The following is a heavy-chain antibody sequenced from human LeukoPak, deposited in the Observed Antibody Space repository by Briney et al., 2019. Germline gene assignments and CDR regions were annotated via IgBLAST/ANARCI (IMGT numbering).Heavy chain of an antibody. Sequence: PSQSLSLTCAVSGPSISSGGYAWSWIRQPPGKGLEWIGYIYTSGSTNYTPSLKSRVTISVDTSKTPFSLKVSSVTAADTAVYYCARHGRARHCTNGVCHMLTDPNYWYFDLWGRGTLVTVSS. V-gene: IGHV4-61*09. CDR3: ARHGRARHCTNGVCHMLTDPNYWYFDL. D-gene: IGHD2-8*01. CDR2: IYTSGST. CDR1: GPSISSGGYA. J-gene: IGHJ2*01.